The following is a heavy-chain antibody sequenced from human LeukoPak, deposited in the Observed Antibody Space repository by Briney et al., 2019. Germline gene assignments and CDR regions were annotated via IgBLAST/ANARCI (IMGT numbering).Heavy chain of an antibody. CDR2: IRNKPNSDTT. Sequence: GGSLRLSCAASGFTFSDHYMDWVRQAPGKGLEWVGRIRNKPNSDTTEYAASVKGRFTISRDDSKNSLYLQMNSLRAEDTAVYYCAPNFWSAYERYWGQGTLVTVSS. D-gene: IGHD3-3*01. CDR1: GFTFSDHY. J-gene: IGHJ4*02. V-gene: IGHV3-72*01. CDR3: APNFWSAYERY.